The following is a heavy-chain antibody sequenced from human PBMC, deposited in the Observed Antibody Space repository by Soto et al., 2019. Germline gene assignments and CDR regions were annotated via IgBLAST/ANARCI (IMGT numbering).Heavy chain of an antibody. J-gene: IGHJ5*02. CDR2: IKSKTDGGTT. V-gene: IGHV3-15*07. CDR3: TTTLWFGDSFSRRFDP. D-gene: IGHD3-10*01. Sequence: EVQLVESGGGLVKPGGSLRLSCAASGFTFSNAWMNWVRQAPGKGLEWVGHIKSKTDGGTTDYAAPVKGRFTISRDDSKNTLFLQMNSLKTEDTAVYYCTTTLWFGDSFSRRFDPWGQGTLVTVSS. CDR1: GFTFSNAW.